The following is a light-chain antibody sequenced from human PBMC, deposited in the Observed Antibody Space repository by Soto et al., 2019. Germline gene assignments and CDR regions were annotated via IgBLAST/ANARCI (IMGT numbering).Light chain of an antibody. CDR1: SSDVGTYNL. CDR3: RSYAGTGTWV. V-gene: IGLV2-23*02. J-gene: IGLJ3*02. CDR2: EVT. Sequence: QSVLTRPASVSGSPGQSITISCTGTSSDVGTYNLVSWYQQYPGKAPKVVISEVTKRPSGVSNRFSGSKSGNMASLTISALQAEDEADYYCRSYAGTGTWVFGGGTKVTVL.